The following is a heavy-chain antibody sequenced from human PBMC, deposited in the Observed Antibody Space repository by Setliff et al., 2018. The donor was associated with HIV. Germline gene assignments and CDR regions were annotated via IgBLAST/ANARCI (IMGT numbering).Heavy chain of an antibody. CDR2: MNPNSGNT. Sequence: ASVKVSCKASGYTFSNYEINWVRQATGQGLEWVGWMNPNSGNTGYAQKFQGRITVTRDTSTNTVYMELSSLRSEDTAMYYCARFSYGSVWSETDYLGQGTLVTVSS. J-gene: IGHJ4*02. CDR3: ARFSYGSVWSETDY. CDR1: GYTFSNYE. V-gene: IGHV1-8*01. D-gene: IGHD6-13*01.